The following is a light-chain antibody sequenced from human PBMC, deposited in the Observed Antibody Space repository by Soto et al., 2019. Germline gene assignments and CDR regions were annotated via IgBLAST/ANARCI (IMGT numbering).Light chain of an antibody. CDR2: DAS. Sequence: IVLTHSPATLSFSSGEIATLSFRASQSVNYHLAWYQQKPGQAPRLLIYDASNRATGIPARFSGSGSGTDFTLTISNLQPEDFATYYCQQYNNYPRTFGQGTKV. V-gene: IGKV3-11*01. CDR3: QQYNNYPRT. CDR1: QSVNYH. J-gene: IGKJ1*01.